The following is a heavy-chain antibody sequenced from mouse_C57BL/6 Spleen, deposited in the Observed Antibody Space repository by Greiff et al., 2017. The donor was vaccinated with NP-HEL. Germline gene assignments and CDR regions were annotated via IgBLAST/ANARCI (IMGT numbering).Heavy chain of an antibody. J-gene: IGHJ2*01. Sequence: QVQLQQSGAELVKPGASVKISCKASGYAFSSYWMNWVKQRPGKGLEWIGQIYPGDGDTNYNGKFKGKATLTADKSSSTAYMQLRSLTSEDAAVYFCAINYGSRGGDYWGQGTTLTVSS. CDR3: AINYGSRGGDY. V-gene: IGHV1-80*01. CDR2: IYPGDGDT. CDR1: GYAFSSYW. D-gene: IGHD1-1*01.